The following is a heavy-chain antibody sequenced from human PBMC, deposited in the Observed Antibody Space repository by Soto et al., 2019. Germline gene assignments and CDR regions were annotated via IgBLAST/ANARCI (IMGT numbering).Heavy chain of an antibody. D-gene: IGHD3-10*01. V-gene: IGHV3-30*03. CDR2: ISYDGSIE. CDR3: GRDWVWFGAHPIDN. CDR1: GFPFGNYG. J-gene: IGHJ4*02. Sequence: QVQLVESGGGLVQLGRSLSLPWAASGFPFGNYGRHWVRQPPGKGLDWVAVISYDGSIEYYSESVKGRFTMSRDNSENTVYLQMNSLRTEDTAVYFCGRDWVWFGAHPIDNWGQGTLVTVSS.